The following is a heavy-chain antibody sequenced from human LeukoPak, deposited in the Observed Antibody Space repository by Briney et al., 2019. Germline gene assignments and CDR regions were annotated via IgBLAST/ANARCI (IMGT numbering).Heavy chain of an antibody. Sequence: SSETLSLTCTVSGGSISSYYWSWIRQPAGKGLEWIGRIYTSGSTNYNPSLKSRVTMSVDTSKNQFSLKLSSVTAADTAVYYCARDRAPYTIFGVVIITDYFDLWGRGTLVTVSS. J-gene: IGHJ2*01. CDR3: ARDRAPYTIFGVVIITDYFDL. CDR1: GGSISSYY. D-gene: IGHD3-3*01. CDR2: IYTSGST. V-gene: IGHV4-4*07.